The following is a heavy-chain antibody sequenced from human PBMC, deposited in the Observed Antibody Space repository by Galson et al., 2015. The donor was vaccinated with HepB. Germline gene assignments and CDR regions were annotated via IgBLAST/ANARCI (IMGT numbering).Heavy chain of an antibody. CDR2: INSYNGTT. CDR1: GYTLTNYG. V-gene: IGHV1-18*01. J-gene: IGHJ5*02. CDR3: AREHTVTRRNWFAP. Sequence: SVKVSCKASGYTLTNYGINWVRQAPGQGLEWMGWINSYNGTTNYAQKFQGRVTMTTDTSTSTAYMELSSLRSDDTAMYYCAREHTVTRRNWFAPWSQGTLGTVA. D-gene: IGHD4-17*01.